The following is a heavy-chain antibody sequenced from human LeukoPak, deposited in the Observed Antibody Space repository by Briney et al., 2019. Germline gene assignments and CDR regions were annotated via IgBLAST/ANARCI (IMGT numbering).Heavy chain of an antibody. V-gene: IGHV1-2*02. CDR1: GYTFTGYH. CDR2: MNVNTGAT. CDR3: ARDRVGSGWPRPFYFEI. J-gene: IGHJ4*02. Sequence: ASVKVSCKPSGYTFTGYHLHWVRQAPGQAPEWMGWMNVNTGATFYAQMFQGRVTMSRDTSISTAYMDLSSLRSDDTAVYFCARDRVGSGWPRPFYFEIWGQGTLVTVSS. D-gene: IGHD6-19*01.